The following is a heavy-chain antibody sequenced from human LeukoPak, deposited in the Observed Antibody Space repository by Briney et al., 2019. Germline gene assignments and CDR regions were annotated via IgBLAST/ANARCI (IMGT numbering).Heavy chain of an antibody. CDR3: ARALDYSDYGLGY. Sequence: GGSLRLSCAAFGFTFSRYWMSWVRQAPGKGLEWVANIKEDGSEKYYVESVKGRFTISRDNAKNSLYLQMNSLRAEDTAVYYCARALDYSDYGLGYWGQGTLVTVSS. D-gene: IGHD4-11*01. CDR1: GFTFSRYW. CDR2: IKEDGSEK. V-gene: IGHV3-7*05. J-gene: IGHJ4*02.